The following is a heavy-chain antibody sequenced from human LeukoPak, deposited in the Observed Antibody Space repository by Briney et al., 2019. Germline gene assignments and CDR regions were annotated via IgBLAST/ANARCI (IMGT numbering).Heavy chain of an antibody. D-gene: IGHD2-2*01. CDR2: ISYDGSNK. V-gene: IGHV3-30-3*01. CDR3: TSPDIVVVPATLDV. J-gene: IGHJ6*04. CDR1: GFTFSSYA. Sequence: GGSLRLSCAASGFTFSSYAMHWVRQAPGKGLEWVAVISYDGSNKYYADSVKGRFTISRDNSKNTLYLQMNSLRAEDTAVYYCTSPDIVVVPATLDVWGKGTTVTVSS.